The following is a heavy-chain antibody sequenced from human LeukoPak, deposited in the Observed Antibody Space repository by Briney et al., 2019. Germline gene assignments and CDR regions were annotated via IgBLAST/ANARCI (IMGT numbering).Heavy chain of an antibody. CDR2: ITPSGST. CDR1: GGSISSGGYY. D-gene: IGHD3-22*01. V-gene: IGHV4-31*03. J-gene: IGHJ4*02. CDR3: ASSFYYDSRDY. Sequence: MPSQTLSLTCTVSGGSISSGGYYWSWIRQPPGKGLEWIGEITPSGSTNYNPSLKSRVSISIDTSKKKLSLRLTSVTAADSAVYYCASSFYYDSRDYWGQGTLVTVSS.